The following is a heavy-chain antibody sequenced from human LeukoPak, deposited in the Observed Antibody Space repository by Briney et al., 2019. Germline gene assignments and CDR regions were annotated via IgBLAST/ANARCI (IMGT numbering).Heavy chain of an antibody. Sequence: SETLSLTCTVPGGSISSYYWSWIRQPPGKGLEWIGEINHSGSTNYNPSLKSRVTISVDTSKNQFSLKLSSVTAADTAVYYCARGASSRFEHWGQGTLVTVSS. CDR3: ARGASSRFEH. CDR2: INHSGST. V-gene: IGHV4-34*01. J-gene: IGHJ4*02. D-gene: IGHD6-13*01. CDR1: GGSISSYY.